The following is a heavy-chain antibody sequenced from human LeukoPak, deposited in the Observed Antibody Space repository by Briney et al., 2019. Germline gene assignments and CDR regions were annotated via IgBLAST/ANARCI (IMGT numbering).Heavy chain of an antibody. CDR2: IRGNAGTT. CDR3: ATSSGWYVYYFDY. V-gene: IGHV3-23*01. J-gene: IGHJ4*02. D-gene: IGHD6-19*01. Sequence: PGGTLRLSCAASGFIFSNYGMSWVRQAPGKGLEWVSAIRGNAGTTYYADSVKGRFTIFRDNYKNMLYLQMNSLRAEDTAVYYCATSSGWYVYYFDYWGQGTLVTVSS. CDR1: GFIFSNYG.